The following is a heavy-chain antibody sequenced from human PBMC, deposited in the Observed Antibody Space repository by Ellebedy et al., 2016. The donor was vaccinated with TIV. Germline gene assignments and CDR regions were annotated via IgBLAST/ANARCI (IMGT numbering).Heavy chain of an antibody. CDR1: GYIITDYY. CDR3: ASGRFCSSPTCPNPHVMDV. CDR2: INPNIGDT. D-gene: IGHD2-2*01. V-gene: IGHV1-2*04. J-gene: IGHJ6*02. Sequence: AASVNVSCKASGYIITDYYIHWVRQAAGQGLVWMGWINPNIGDTNYAQTFQGWLTMTWDTSISTAYMELSRLRSDDTAVYDCASGRFCSSPTCPNPHVMDVWGQGTTVIVSS.